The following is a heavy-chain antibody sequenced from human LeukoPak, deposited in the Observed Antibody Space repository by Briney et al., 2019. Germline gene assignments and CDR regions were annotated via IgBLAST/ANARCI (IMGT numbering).Heavy chain of an antibody. Sequence: SVKVSCKASGGTFSSYAISWVRQAPGQGLEWMGRIILIFGIANYAQKFQGRVTITADKSTSTAYMELSSLRSEDTAVYYYARGTMVRIDYWGQGTLVTVSS. CDR3: ARGTMVRIDY. CDR2: IILIFGIA. D-gene: IGHD3-10*01. V-gene: IGHV1-69*04. J-gene: IGHJ4*02. CDR1: GGTFSSYA.